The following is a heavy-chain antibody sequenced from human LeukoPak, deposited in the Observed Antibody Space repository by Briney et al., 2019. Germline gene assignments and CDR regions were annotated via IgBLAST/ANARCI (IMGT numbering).Heavy chain of an antibody. CDR2: ISNDGSRK. J-gene: IGHJ4*02. Sequence: PGGSRRLSCVASGFIFSAYAMAWIRQAPGKGLEWVAIISNDGSRKYYAHSVEGRFTISRDNSKNTLYLQMDSLRAEDTAVYYCARDRAWNYFDYWGQGTLVTVSS. CDR1: GFIFSAYA. D-gene: IGHD3-3*01. CDR3: ARDRAWNYFDY. V-gene: IGHV3-30*03.